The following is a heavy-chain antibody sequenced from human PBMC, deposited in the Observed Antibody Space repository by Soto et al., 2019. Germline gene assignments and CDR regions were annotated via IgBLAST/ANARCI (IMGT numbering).Heavy chain of an antibody. D-gene: IGHD1-26*01. V-gene: IGHV1-69*12. CDR1: GGTFSSYA. CDR2: IIPICGTA. Sequence: QVQLVQSGAEVKKPGSSVKVSCKASGGTFSSYAISWVRQAPGQGLEWMGGIIPICGTANYAQKFQGRVTITADESTSTAYMELSSLRSEDTAVYYCASQATLAEDHWYFDLWGRGTLVTVSS. CDR3: ASQATLAEDHWYFDL. J-gene: IGHJ2*01.